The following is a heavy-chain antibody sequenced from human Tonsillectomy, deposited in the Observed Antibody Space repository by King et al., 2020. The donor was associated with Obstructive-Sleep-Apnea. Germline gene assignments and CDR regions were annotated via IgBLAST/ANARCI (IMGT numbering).Heavy chain of an antibody. D-gene: IGHD3-22*01. CDR2: ISGSGDTI. V-gene: IGHV3-23*04. CDR1: GLTFSTYA. Sequence: VQLVESGGGLVQPGGSLRLSCAASGLTFSTYAMTWVRQAPGKGLDWVSIISGSGDTIHYADSVKGHFTISRDNSKNTLYLQMNSLRAEDTAVYYCARAVYDISGYQYFQRWGQGTLVTVSS. CDR3: ARAVYDISGYQYFQR. J-gene: IGHJ1*01.